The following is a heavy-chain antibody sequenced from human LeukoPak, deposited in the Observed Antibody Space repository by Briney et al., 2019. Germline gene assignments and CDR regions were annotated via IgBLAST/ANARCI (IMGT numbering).Heavy chain of an antibody. D-gene: IGHD3-22*01. CDR2: INPNSGGT. Sequence: ASVKVSCKASGYTFTGYYMHWVRQAPGQGLEWMGWINPNSGGTNYAQKFQGRVTMTRDTSISTAYMELSRLRSDDTAVYYCARDHQYYYDSSGHEQFDYWGQGTLVTVSS. V-gene: IGHV1-2*02. J-gene: IGHJ4*02. CDR1: GYTFTGYY. CDR3: ARDHQYYYDSSGHEQFDY.